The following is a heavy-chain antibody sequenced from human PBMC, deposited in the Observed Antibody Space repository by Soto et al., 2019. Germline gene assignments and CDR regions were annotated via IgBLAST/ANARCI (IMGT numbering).Heavy chain of an antibody. V-gene: IGHV4-30-4*01. CDR2: IYYSGST. D-gene: IGHD1-26*01. Sequence: SETLSLTCTFSGGSISSGDYYLSWIRQPPGKGLEWIGYIYYSGSTYYNPSLKSRVTISVDTSKNQFSLKPSSVTAADTAVYYCARGERGATLRYYYYYGMDVWGQGTTVTVSS. J-gene: IGHJ6*02. CDR3: ARGERGATLRYYYYYGMDV. CDR1: GGSISSGDYY.